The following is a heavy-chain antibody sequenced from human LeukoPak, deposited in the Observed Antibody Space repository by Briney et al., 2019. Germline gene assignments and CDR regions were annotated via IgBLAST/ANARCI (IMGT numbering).Heavy chain of an antibody. Sequence: PSETLSLTCSVSNGSISSSRYFWGWIRQPPGKGLEWIGSIDYSGSTNYNPSLKSRVTISVDTSKNQFSLKLTSVTAADTAVYYCARAVGYCTGGGCWKDPWGQGILVTVSS. D-gene: IGHD2-8*02. V-gene: IGHV4-39*07. J-gene: IGHJ5*02. CDR1: NGSISSSRYF. CDR2: IDYSGST. CDR3: ARAVGYCTGGGCWKDP.